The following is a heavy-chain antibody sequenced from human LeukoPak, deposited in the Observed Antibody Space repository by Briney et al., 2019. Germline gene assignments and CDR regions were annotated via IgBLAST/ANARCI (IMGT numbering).Heavy chain of an antibody. D-gene: IGHD3-10*01. V-gene: IGHV3-48*01. Sequence: PGGSLRLSCAASGFTFSNYNMNWVRQPPGKGLQWVSYISSSSSIIYYADSVKGRFTISRDNAKNSLFLQMNSLRAEDTAVYYCARDFAREFTIDYWGQGTLVTVSS. CDR3: ARDFAREFTIDY. J-gene: IGHJ4*02. CDR2: ISSSSSII. CDR1: GFTFSNYN.